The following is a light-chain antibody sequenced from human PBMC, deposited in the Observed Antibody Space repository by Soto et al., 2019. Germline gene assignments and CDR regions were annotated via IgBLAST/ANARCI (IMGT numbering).Light chain of an antibody. CDR2: DVS. V-gene: IGLV2-14*03. Sequence: QSALTQPASVSGSPGQSITISCTGSSGDIGSYDYVSWYQHHPGRAPQLLIYDVSYRPSGISNRFSGSKSGNTASLTISGLQADDEADYYCSSCTSSSTIFGGGTKLTVL. CDR3: SSCTSSSTI. J-gene: IGLJ2*01. CDR1: SGDIGSYDY.